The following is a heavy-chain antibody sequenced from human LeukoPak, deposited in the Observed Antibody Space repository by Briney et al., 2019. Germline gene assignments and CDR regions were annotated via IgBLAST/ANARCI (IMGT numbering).Heavy chain of an antibody. CDR3: AKGLLRVVVAATLINYYGMDV. D-gene: IGHD2-15*01. V-gene: IGHV3-9*01. Sequence: PGGSLRLSCAASGFTFDDYAMHWVRQAPGKGLEWVSGISWNSGSIGYADSVKGRFTISRDNAKNSLYLQMNSLRAEDTALYYCAKGLLRVVVAATLINYYGMDVWGQGTTVTVSS. CDR1: GFTFDDYA. J-gene: IGHJ6*02. CDR2: ISWNSGSI.